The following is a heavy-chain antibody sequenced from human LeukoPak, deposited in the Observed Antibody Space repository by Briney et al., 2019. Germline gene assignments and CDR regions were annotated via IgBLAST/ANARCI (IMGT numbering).Heavy chain of an antibody. CDR3: ARGEWSDSSGYYYYYGMDV. D-gene: IGHD3-22*01. CDR1: GLTFSSYA. Sequence: PGRSLRLSCAASGLTFSSYAMHWVRQAPGKGLEWVAVISYDGSNKYYADSVKGRFTISRDNSKNTLYLQMNSLRAEDTAVYYCARGEWSDSSGYYYYYGMDVWGQGTTVTVSS. CDR2: ISYDGSNK. J-gene: IGHJ6*02. V-gene: IGHV3-30-3*01.